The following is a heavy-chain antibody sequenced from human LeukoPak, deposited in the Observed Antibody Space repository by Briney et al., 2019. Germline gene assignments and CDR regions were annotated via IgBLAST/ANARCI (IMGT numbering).Heavy chain of an antibody. Sequence: GGSLRLSCAASGFTFSSYWMSWVRQAPGKGLEWVANIKQDGSEKYYVDSVKGRFTISRDNSKNTLYLQMNSLRAEDTAVYYCAKTPKSFIAVAVYMDVWGKGTTVTVSS. CDR3: AKTPKSFIAVAVYMDV. V-gene: IGHV3-7*03. CDR1: GFTFSSYW. D-gene: IGHD6-19*01. CDR2: IKQDGSEK. J-gene: IGHJ6*03.